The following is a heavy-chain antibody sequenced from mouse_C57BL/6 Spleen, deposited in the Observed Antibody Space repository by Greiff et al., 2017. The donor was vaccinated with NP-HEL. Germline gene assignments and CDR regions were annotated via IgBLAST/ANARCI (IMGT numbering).Heavy chain of an antibody. CDR1: GYSFTDYN. J-gene: IGHJ1*03. CDR3: ARWSPWYFDF. V-gene: IGHV1-39*01. Sequence: QQPGPELVKPGASVKISCKASGYSFTDYNMNWVKQSNGKSLEWIGVINPNYGTTSYNQKFKGKAKLNVDKSSSTAYMQLNILTSEDSAVYYCARWSPWYFDFWGTGTTVTVSS. CDR2: INPNYGTT.